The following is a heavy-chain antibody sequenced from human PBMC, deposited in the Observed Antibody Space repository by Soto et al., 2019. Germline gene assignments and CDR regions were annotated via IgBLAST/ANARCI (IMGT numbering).Heavy chain of an antibody. J-gene: IGHJ6*02. Sequence: SLTCTVSGGSISSYYWSWIRQPPGKGLEWIGYIYYSGSTNYNPSLKSRVTISVDTSKNQFPLKLSSVTAADTAVYYCATLYYDFWSGYYPGKYYYYYYGMDVWGQGTTVTVS. CDR3: ATLYYDFWSGYYPGKYYYYYYGMDV. CDR2: IYYSGST. CDR1: GGSISSYY. D-gene: IGHD3-3*01. V-gene: IGHV4-59*01.